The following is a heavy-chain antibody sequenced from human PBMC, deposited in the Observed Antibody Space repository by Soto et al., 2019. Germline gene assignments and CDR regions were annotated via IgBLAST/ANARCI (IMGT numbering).Heavy chain of an antibody. CDR2: IYDDGSRT. Sequence: GVSLRLSCAASGFASSSFWMHWVRQIQGKGPVWVSRIYDDGSRTAYADPVKGRFTISRDNAKNTLYLQMSSLTVEDTAVYYCARDLSGETTPYFDLWGQGALVTVSS. D-gene: IGHD1-1*01. J-gene: IGHJ4*02. CDR1: GFASSSFW. V-gene: IGHV3-74*01. CDR3: ARDLSGETTPYFDL.